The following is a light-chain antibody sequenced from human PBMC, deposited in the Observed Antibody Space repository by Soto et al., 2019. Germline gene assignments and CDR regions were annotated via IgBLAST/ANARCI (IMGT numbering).Light chain of an antibody. Sequence: QSALTQPASVSGSPGQSITISCTGTSSDIGGYNYVSWYQQHPGQAPKLMIYDVNNRPSGVSHRFSGSKSGNTASLTISGLPAEDEADYYCSSYTSSNTPYVIFGGGTKLTVL. CDR2: DVN. CDR3: SSYTSSNTPYVI. J-gene: IGLJ2*01. CDR1: SSDIGGYNY. V-gene: IGLV2-14*01.